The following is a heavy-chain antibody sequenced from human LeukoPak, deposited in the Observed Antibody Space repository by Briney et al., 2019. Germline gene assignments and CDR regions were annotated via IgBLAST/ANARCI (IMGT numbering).Heavy chain of an antibody. V-gene: IGHV1-18*01. CDR2: ISAYNGNT. Sequence: ASVKVSCKASGYTFTSYGISWVRQAPGQGLEWMGWISAYNGNTNYAQKLQGRVTMTTDTSTSTACMELRSLRSDDTAVYYCARLSTDSSGYYYVWWFDPWGQGTLVTVSS. CDR3: ARLSTDSSGYYYVWWFDP. D-gene: IGHD3-22*01. J-gene: IGHJ5*02. CDR1: GYTFTSYG.